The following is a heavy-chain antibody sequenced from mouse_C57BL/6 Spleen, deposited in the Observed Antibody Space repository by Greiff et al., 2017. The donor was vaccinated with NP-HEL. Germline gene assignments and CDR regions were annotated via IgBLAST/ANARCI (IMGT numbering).Heavy chain of an antibody. J-gene: IGHJ1*03. CDR2: IDPSDSYT. V-gene: IGHV1-59*01. CDR1: GYTFTSYW. D-gene: IGHD2-3*01. CDR3: ARSGDGRYFDV. Sequence: VQLQQPGAELVRPGTSVKLSCKASGYTFTSYWMHWVKQRPGQGLEWIGVIDPSDSYTNYNQKFKGKATLTVDTSSSTAYMQLSSLTSEDSAVYYCARSGDGRYFDVWGTGTTVTVSS.